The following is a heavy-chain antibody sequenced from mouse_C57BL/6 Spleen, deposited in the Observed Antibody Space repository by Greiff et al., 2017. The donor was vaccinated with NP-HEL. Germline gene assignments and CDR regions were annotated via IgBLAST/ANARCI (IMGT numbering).Heavy chain of an antibody. CDR3: ARHGSSYTRYFGV. V-gene: IGHV1-59*01. D-gene: IGHD1-1*01. CDR1: GYTFTSYW. Sequence: VQLQQPGAELVRPGTSVKLSCKASGYTFTSYWMHWVKQRPGQGLEWIGVIDPSDSYTNYNQKFKGKATLTVDTSSSTAYMQLSSLTSEDSAVYYCARHGSSYTRYFGVWGTGTTVTVAS. J-gene: IGHJ1*03. CDR2: IDPSDSYT.